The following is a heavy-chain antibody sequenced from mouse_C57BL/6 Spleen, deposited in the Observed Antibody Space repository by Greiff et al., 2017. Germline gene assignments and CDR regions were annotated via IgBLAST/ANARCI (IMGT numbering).Heavy chain of an antibody. J-gene: IGHJ4*01. CDR1: GYTFTSYW. CDR3: ARGDYYGSYYYAMDY. V-gene: IGHV1-55*01. CDR2: IYPGSGST. D-gene: IGHD1-1*01. Sequence: VQLQQSGAELVKPGASVKMSCKASGYTFTSYWITWVKQRPGQGLEWIGDIYPGSGSTNYNEKFKSKATLTVDTSSSTAYMQLSSLTSEDSAVYYCARGDYYGSYYYAMDYWGQGTSVTVSS.